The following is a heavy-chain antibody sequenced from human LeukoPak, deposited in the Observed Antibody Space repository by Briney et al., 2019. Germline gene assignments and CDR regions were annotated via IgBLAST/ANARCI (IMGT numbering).Heavy chain of an antibody. J-gene: IGHJ4*02. V-gene: IGHV3-7*01. D-gene: IGHD5-18*01. CDR3: ARGGYSYGPLGESY. CDR1: GFTFSSYW. CDR2: IKQDGSEK. Sequence: GGSLRLSCAASGFTFSSYWMSWVRQAPGKGLEWVANIKQDGSEKYYVDSVKGRFTISRDNAKNSLYLQMNSLRAEDTAVYYCARGGYSYGPLGESYWGQGTLVTVSS.